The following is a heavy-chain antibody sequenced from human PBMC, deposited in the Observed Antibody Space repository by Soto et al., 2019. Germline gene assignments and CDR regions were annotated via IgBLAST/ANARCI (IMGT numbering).Heavy chain of an antibody. V-gene: IGHV3-30-3*01. CDR2: ISYDGSNK. J-gene: IGHJ6*02. CDR3: ARQAQRGYGDYVGYYYYGMDV. D-gene: IGHD4-17*01. CDR1: GFTLSSYA. Sequence: PGGSLRLSCAASGFTLSSYAIHWVRQAPGKGLEWVAVISYDGSNKYYADSVKGRFTISRDNSKNTLYLQMNSLRAEDTAVYYCARQAQRGYGDYVGYYYYGMDVWGQGTTVTVSS.